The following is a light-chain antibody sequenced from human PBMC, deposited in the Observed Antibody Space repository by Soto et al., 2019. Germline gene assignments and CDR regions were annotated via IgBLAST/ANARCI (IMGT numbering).Light chain of an antibody. CDR1: QSLRTNS. Sequence: EMVLTQSPGTLSLSLVERATLSCMASQSLRTNSLAWYQQKPGQAPRLLISGVYSRAAGIPDRFSGSGSGTDFTLTISRLEPEDFAVYYCQQYDTSPRTFGQGTKVDIK. V-gene: IGKV3-20*01. CDR3: QQYDTSPRT. J-gene: IGKJ1*01. CDR2: GVY.